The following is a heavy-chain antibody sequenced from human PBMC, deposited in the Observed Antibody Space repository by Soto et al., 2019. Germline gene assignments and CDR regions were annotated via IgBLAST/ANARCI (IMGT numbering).Heavy chain of an antibody. V-gene: IGHV6-1*01. J-gene: IGHJ6*02. D-gene: IGHD6-13*01. Sequence: SQTLSLTCAISGDSVSSNSAAWNWIRQSPSRGLEWLGRTYYRSKWYNDYAVSVKSRITINPDTSKNQFSLQLNSVTPEDTAVYYCARGIAAAGTFRYYYYYYGMDVWGQGTTVTVSS. CDR1: GDSVSSNSAA. CDR3: ARGIAAAGTFRYYYYYYGMDV. CDR2: TYYRSKWYN.